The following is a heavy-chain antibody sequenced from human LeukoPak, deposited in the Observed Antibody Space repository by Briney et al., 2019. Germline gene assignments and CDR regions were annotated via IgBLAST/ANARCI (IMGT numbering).Heavy chain of an antibody. Sequence: PGGSLRLSCAASGFTFSSYGMHWVRQAPGKGLEWVAVISYDGSNKYYADSVKGRFTISRDNSKNTLYLQMNSLRAEDTAVYYCARDGFRGATTKIDYWGREPWSPSPQ. CDR3: ARDGFRGATTKIDY. J-gene: IGHJ4*02. D-gene: IGHD1-26*01. CDR1: GFTFSSYG. V-gene: IGHV3-30*19. CDR2: ISYDGSNK.